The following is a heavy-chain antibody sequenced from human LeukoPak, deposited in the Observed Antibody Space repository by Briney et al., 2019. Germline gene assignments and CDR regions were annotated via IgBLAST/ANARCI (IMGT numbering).Heavy chain of an antibody. CDR1: GGSVSGYY. J-gene: IGHJ3*02. CDR2: IYYSGST. CDR3: ARAFPFDDYGDPDAFDI. D-gene: IGHD4-17*01. Sequence: SETLSLTCTVSGGSVSGYYWSWIRQPPGKGLEWIGYIYYSGSTNYNPSLKSRVTISVDRSKNQFSLKLTSVTAADTAVYYCARAFPFDDYGDPDAFDIWGQGTMVTVSS. V-gene: IGHV4-59*02.